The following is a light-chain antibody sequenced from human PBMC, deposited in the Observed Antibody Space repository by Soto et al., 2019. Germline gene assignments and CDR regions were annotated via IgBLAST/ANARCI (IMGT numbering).Light chain of an antibody. Sequence: QSVLTQPASVSGSPGQSITISCTGTSSDVGGYNFVSWYQQHPDKAPKLMIYDVTNRPSGVSNRFSGSKSGNTASLTISGLQAQDEADYYCSSYTSISTYVXGTGTKVTV. CDR3: SSYTSISTYV. V-gene: IGLV2-14*01. J-gene: IGLJ1*01. CDR2: DVT. CDR1: SSDVGGYNF.